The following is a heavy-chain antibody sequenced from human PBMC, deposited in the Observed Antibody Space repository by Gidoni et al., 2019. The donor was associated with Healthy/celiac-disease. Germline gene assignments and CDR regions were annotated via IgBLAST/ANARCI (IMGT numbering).Heavy chain of an antibody. CDR1: GFTFSSYA. Sequence: QVQLVESGGGVVQPGRSLRLSCAASGFTFSSYAMHWVRQAPGKGLEWVAVISYDGSNKYYADSVKGRFTISRDNSKNTLYLQMNSLRAEDTAVYYCARVWGVVQNENRPFDYWGQGTLVTVSS. J-gene: IGHJ4*02. V-gene: IGHV3-30-3*01. CDR3: ARVWGVVQNENRPFDY. D-gene: IGHD3-16*01. CDR2: ISYDGSNK.